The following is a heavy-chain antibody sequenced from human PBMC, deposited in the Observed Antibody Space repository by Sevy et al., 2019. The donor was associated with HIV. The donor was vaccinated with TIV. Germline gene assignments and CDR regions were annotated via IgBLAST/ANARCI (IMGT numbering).Heavy chain of an antibody. D-gene: IGHD1-26*01. CDR3: ARDGNIGSYRYFDY. J-gene: IGHJ4*02. V-gene: IGHV3-30-3*01. CDR2: ISYDGSNK. CDR1: GFTFSSYA. Sequence: GGSLRLSCAASGFTFSSYAMHWVRQAPGKGLEWVAVISYDGSNKYYADSVKGRFTISRDNSKNTLYLQMNSLRAEDTAVYYCARDGNIGSYRYFDYWGQGTLVTVSS.